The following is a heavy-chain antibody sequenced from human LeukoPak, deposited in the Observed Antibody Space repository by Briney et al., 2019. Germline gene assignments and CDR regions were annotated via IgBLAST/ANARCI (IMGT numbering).Heavy chain of an antibody. CDR3: TTVTLRPVGL. CDR1: EFSFTNDW. Sequence: GGSLRLSCAASEFSFTNDWMSWVRQAPGKGLEWVGRIKSKTDGGTIDYAAPVKGRFTISRDDSKNTLFLQMNSLRIEDTAVYYCTTVTLRPVGLWGQGTLVTVSS. V-gene: IGHV3-15*05. J-gene: IGHJ4*02. D-gene: IGHD3-10*01. CDR2: IKSKTDGGTI.